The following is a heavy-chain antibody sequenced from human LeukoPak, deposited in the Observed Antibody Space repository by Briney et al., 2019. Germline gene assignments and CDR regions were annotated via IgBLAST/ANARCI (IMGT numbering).Heavy chain of an antibody. V-gene: IGHV3-7*01. CDR3: ASLSTLYYDSSGYYYY. CDR1: GFTFSSYW. D-gene: IGHD3-22*01. Sequence: PGGSLRLSCAASGFTFSSYWMSWVRQAPGKGLEWVANIKQDGSEKYYVDSVKGRFTISRDNAKNSLYLQMNSLRAEDTAVYYCASLSTLYYDSSGYYYYWGQGTLVTVSS. J-gene: IGHJ4*02. CDR2: IKQDGSEK.